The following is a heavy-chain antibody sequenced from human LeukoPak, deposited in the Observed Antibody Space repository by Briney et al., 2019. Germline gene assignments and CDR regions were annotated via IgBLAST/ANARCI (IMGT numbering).Heavy chain of an antibody. Sequence: PGGSLRLSCAASGFTFSSYAMHWVRQAPGKGLEWVSLISWDGGSTYYADSVKGRFTISRDNSKNSLYLQMNSLRAEDTALYYCAKTGIAAAGTLTYYYYYYMDVWGKGTTVTVSS. V-gene: IGHV3-43D*03. D-gene: IGHD6-13*01. CDR3: AKTGIAAAGTLTYYYYYYMDV. J-gene: IGHJ6*03. CDR1: GFTFSSYA. CDR2: ISWDGGST.